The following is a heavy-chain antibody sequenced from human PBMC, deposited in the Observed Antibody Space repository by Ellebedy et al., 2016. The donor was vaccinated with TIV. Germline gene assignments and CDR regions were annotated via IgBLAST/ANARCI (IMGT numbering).Heavy chain of an antibody. CDR1: GFTFRDDY. D-gene: IGHD1-26*01. V-gene: IGHV3-11*01. CDR2: ISSSGSTI. J-gene: IGHJ5*02. CDR3: ARDGAAIEVGATDENWFDP. Sequence: GGSLRLSCAASGFTFRDDYRSWIRQAPGKGREWFSYISSSGSTIYYADSVKGRFTISRDNAKNSLYLQMNSLRAEDTAVYYCARDGAAIEVGATDENWFDPWGQGTLVTVSS.